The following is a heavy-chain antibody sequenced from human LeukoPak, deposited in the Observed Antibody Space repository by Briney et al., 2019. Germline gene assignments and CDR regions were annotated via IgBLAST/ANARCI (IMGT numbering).Heavy chain of an antibody. V-gene: IGHV3-74*01. D-gene: IGHD3-16*01. J-gene: IGHJ5*02. CDR3: ARAYVPQVDP. Sequence: PGGSLRLSCAASGFTFSSYWMHWVRKAPGKGLVWLSRINSDGSSTSYADSVKGRFTISRDNAKNTLYLQMNSLRAEDTAVYYCARAYVPQVDPWGQGTLVTVSS. CDR1: GFTFSSYW. CDR2: INSDGSST.